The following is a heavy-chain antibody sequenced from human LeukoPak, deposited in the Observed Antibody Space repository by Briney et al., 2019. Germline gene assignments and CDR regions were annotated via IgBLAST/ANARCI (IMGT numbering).Heavy chain of an antibody. D-gene: IGHD3-22*01. J-gene: IGHJ2*01. CDR2: ISSSSTI. Sequence: PGGSLRLSCAASGFTFSSYAMSWVRQAPGKGLEWVSYISSSSTIYYADSVKGRFTISRDNAKNSLYLQMNSLRAEDTALYYCAKDRGYYDSSGYYFYWYFDLWGRGTLVTVSS. CDR1: GFTFSSYA. CDR3: AKDRGYYDSSGYYFYWYFDL. V-gene: IGHV3-48*04.